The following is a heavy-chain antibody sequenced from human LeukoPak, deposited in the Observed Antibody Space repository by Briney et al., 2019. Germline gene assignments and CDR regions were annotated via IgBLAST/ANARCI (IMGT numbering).Heavy chain of an antibody. J-gene: IGHJ4*02. Sequence: PSETLSLTCAVSGYSISSGYYWDWIRQPPGKGLEWIGHIYHSGITYYNPSLKSRVTISIDTSKNQFSLKLSSVTAADTAVYYCARGQQLADYWGQGTLGTVSS. V-gene: IGHV4-38-2*01. CDR2: IYHSGIT. CDR3: ARGQQLADY. D-gene: IGHD6-13*01. CDR1: GYSISSGYY.